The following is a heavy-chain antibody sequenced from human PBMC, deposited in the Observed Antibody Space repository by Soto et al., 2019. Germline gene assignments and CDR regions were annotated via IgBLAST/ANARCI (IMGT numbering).Heavy chain of an antibody. CDR2: IPNSGGP. CDR1: GGSMKSFF. J-gene: IGHJ4*02. Sequence: SETLSLTCTVSGGSMKSFFWSWIRQPPGKGLEWIGYIPNSGGPTYTPSLKSRVTIVIDTSSNQFPLRLTSVTTADAAVYYCAAAQMGLISVLGTWGQGIQVTVSS. V-gene: IGHV4-59*01. D-gene: IGHD1-1*01. CDR3: AAAQMGLISVLGT.